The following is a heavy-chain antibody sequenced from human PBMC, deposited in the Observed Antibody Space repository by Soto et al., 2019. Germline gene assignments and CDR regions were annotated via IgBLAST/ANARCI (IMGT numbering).Heavy chain of an antibody. V-gene: IGHV1-69*01. J-gene: IGHJ4*02. CDR1: GGTFGSYA. D-gene: IGHD2-2*01. CDR3: ATALGCRSTSCTLAY. Sequence: QVQLVQSGAEVKKPGSSVKVSCKASGGTFGSYAFSWVRQAPGQGLEWMGGIIPVSGAAHYAQKFQGRVTITADESTSTAYMELSSLSSQDTAVYYCATALGCRSTSCTLAYWGQGTRVIVSS. CDR2: IIPVSGAA.